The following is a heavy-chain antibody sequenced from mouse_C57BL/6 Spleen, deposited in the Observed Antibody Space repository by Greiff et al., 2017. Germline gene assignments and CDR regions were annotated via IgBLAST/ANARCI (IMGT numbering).Heavy chain of an antibody. CDR3: ARLGSSYYAMDY. Sequence: QVQLQQSGAELARPGASVKMSCKASGYTFNSYTMHWVKQRPGQGLEWIGYINPSRGYTKYNQKFKDKATLTADKDSSTAYMHLNSLTSEDSAVYYCARLGSSYYAMDYWGQGTSVTVSS. V-gene: IGHV1-4*01. J-gene: IGHJ4*01. CDR1: GYTFNSYT. CDR2: INPSRGYT. D-gene: IGHD1-1*01.